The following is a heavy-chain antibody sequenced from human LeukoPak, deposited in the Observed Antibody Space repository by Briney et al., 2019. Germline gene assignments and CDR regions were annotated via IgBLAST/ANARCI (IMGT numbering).Heavy chain of an antibody. D-gene: IGHD1-26*01. CDR1: GFTVSSFW. J-gene: IGHJ3*02. CDR3: ARDKYGSPGAFDI. V-gene: IGHV3-7*01. CDR2: VKQDGIEK. Sequence: GGSLRLSCAASGFTVSSFWVSWIRQAPGKGLEWVANVKQDGIEKHYVDSVKGRFTISRDNAKNSLYLQMNSLRAEDTAVYYCARDKYGSPGAFDIWGQGTMVTVSS.